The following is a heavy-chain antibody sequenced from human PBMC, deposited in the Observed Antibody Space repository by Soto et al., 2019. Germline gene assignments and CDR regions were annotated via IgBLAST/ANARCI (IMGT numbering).Heavy chain of an antibody. Sequence: PGGSLRLSCAASGFTFSGSAMHWVRQASGKGLEWVGRIRSKANSYATAYAASVKGRFTISRDDSKNTAYLQMNSLKTEDTAVYYCTRHDHLVDYGMDVWGQGTTVTVSS. CDR2: IRSKANSYAT. CDR1: GFTFSGSA. V-gene: IGHV3-73*01. J-gene: IGHJ6*02. D-gene: IGHD1-26*01. CDR3: TRHDHLVDYGMDV.